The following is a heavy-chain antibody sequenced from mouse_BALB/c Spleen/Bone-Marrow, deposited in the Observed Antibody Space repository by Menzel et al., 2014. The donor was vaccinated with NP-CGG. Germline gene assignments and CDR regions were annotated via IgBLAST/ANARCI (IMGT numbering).Heavy chain of an antibody. Sequence: EVQLQQSGAELVKPGASVKLSCTASGFNIKDTYMHWVKQRPEQGLEWIGRIDPANGNTKYDPKFQGKATITADASSNTAYLQLSSLTSEDTAVYYCARYYRYGSYAMDYWGQGTSVTVSS. CDR3: ARYYRYGSYAMDY. CDR1: GFNIKDTY. J-gene: IGHJ4*01. CDR2: IDPANGNT. V-gene: IGHV14-3*02. D-gene: IGHD2-14*01.